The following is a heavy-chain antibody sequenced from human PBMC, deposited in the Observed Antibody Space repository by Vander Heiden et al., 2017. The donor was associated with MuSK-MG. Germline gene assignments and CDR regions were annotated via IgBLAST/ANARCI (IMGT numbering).Heavy chain of an antibody. V-gene: IGHV1-2*02. D-gene: IGHD2-2*01. J-gene: IGHJ4*02. CDR2: INPNSGGT. Sequence: QVQLVQSGAEVKKPGASVKVPCKASGYTFTGYYMHWVRQAPGQGLEWTGWINPNSGGTNYAQKFQGRVTMTRDTSISTAYMELSRLRSDDTAVYYCARGEGYCSSTSCYPDCHYWGQGTLVTVSS. CDR3: ARGEGYCSSTSCYPDCHY. CDR1: GYTFTGYY.